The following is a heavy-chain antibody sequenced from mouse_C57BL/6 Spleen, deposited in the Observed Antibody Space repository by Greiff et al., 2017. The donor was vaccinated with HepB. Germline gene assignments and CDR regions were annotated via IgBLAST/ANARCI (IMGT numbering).Heavy chain of an antibody. J-gene: IGHJ3*01. D-gene: IGHD2-4*01. CDR2: IDPSDSYT. CDR1: GYTFTSYW. Sequence: VQLQQPGAELVMPGASVKLSCKASGYTFTSYWMHWVKQRPGQGLEWIGEIDPSDSYTNYNQKFKGKSTLTVDKSSSTAYMQLSSLTSEDSAVYCCARSGDYDGFAYWGQGTLVTVSA. CDR3: ARSGDYDGFAY. V-gene: IGHV1-69*01.